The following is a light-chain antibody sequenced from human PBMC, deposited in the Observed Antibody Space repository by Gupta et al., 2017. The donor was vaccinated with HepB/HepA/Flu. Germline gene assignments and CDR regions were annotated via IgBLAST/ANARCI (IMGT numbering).Light chain of an antibody. CDR2: DAS. Sequence: EFVLTQPPATLPWSTGERATLSCRASQIISKYLAWYQQKPGQAPRLLIYDASIRATAIPAWFSGSGSGTAFTLTITSLEPQDFAVYYCQQRSSWPSLTFGGGTKVDIK. CDR3: QQRSSWPSLT. CDR1: QIISKY. J-gene: IGKJ4*01. V-gene: IGKV3-11*01.